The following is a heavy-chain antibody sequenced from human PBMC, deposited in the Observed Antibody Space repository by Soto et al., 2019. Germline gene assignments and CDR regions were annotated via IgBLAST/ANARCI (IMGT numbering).Heavy chain of an antibody. CDR3: ARDRDDYGSGNYYNRIDF. Sequence: QVQVIQSGAEVKKPGSSVKVSCQGSGGIFSTYAISWLRQAPGQGLEWMGGIIPIFGTPNYAQNCQGRVTMTADDSTSTAYMELSGLRSDDTAVYYCARDRDDYGSGNYYNRIDFWGQGNLVTVSS. D-gene: IGHD3-10*01. CDR1: GGIFSTYA. J-gene: IGHJ4*02. CDR2: IIPIFGTP. V-gene: IGHV1-69*01.